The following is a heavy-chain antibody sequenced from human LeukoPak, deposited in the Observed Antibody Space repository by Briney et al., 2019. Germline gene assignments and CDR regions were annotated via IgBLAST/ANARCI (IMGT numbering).Heavy chain of an antibody. CDR2: ISYDGSNK. Sequence: GGSLRLSCAASGFTFSSYTMHWVRQAPGKGLEWVAVISYDGSNKYYADSVKGRFTISRDNSKNTLYLQMNSLRAEDTAVYYCARDYSKRDGPDNWFDPWGQGTLVSVSS. J-gene: IGHJ5*02. CDR1: GFTFSSYT. V-gene: IGHV3-30-3*01. CDR3: ARDYSKRDGPDNWFDP. D-gene: IGHD2-15*01.